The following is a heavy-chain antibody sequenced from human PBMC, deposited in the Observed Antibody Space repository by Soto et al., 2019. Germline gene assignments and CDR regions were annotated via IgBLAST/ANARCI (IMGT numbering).Heavy chain of an antibody. CDR3: ARGRLRGYSGYCWFDP. Sequence: SETLSLTCTVSGGSISSGGYYWSWIRQHPGKGLEWIGYIYYSGSTYYNPSLKSRVTISVDTSKNQFSLKLSSVTAADTAVYYCARGRLRGYSGYCWFDPWGQGTLVTVSS. CDR1: GGSISSGGYY. V-gene: IGHV4-31*03. J-gene: IGHJ5*02. CDR2: IYYSGST. D-gene: IGHD5-12*01.